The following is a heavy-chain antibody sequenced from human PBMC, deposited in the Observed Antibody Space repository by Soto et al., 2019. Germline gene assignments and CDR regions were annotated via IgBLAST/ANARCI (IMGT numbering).Heavy chain of an antibody. CDR2: IFHDGTA. V-gene: IGHV4-4*02. Sequence: SETLSLTCAVSGVSLTSGNWWTWVRQSPQRGLEYIGEIFHDGTANYYPSFERRVAMSVDTSRNQFSLKLTSVTAADTAVYFCARLVYDTRLNYMYFDFWGPGTPVTVSS. D-gene: IGHD3-10*01. CDR3: ARLVYDTRLNYMYFDF. CDR1: GVSLTSGNW. J-gene: IGHJ4*02.